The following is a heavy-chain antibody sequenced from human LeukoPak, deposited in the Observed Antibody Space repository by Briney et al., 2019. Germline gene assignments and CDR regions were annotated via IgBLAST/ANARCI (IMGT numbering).Heavy chain of an antibody. CDR3: AREAPTYYDFWSGSRGWFDP. J-gene: IGHJ5*02. CDR1: GFTFSSYS. D-gene: IGHD3-3*01. CDR2: ISSSSSYI. V-gene: IGHV3-21*01. Sequence: GGSLRLSCAASGFTFSSYSMNWVRQAPGKGLEWVSSISSSSSYIYYADSVKGRFTISRDNAKNSLYLQMNSLRAEDTAVYYCAREAPTYYDFWSGSRGWFDPWGQGTLVTVSS.